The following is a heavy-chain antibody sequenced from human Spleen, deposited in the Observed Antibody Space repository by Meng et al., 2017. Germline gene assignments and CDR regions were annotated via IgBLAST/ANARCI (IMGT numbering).Heavy chain of an antibody. CDR3: ARSAGRSWRGIGYYFDY. Sequence: GESLKISCAASGFTFSNYWMHWVRQAPGKGLVWVSRIKSDGSVTTYADSVKGRFTISRDNAKTTVYLQMNSLRAEDTAVYYCARSAGRSWRGIGYYFDYWGQGTLVTVSS. D-gene: IGHD1-26*01. CDR2: IKSDGSVT. J-gene: IGHJ4*02. CDR1: GFTFSNYW. V-gene: IGHV3-74*01.